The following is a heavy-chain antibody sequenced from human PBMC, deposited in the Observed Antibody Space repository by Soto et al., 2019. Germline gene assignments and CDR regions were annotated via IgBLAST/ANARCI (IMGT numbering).Heavy chain of an antibody. D-gene: IGHD1-20*01. CDR1: HFAFNIDA. V-gene: IGHV3-23*01. CDR2: MSGSGSSI. J-gene: IGHJ6*02. CDR3: ARDNWNGAYYGLDV. Sequence: EAQLLESGGGLVQPGESLTLSCVASHFAFNIDAMTWVRQAPGTGLGWVSGMSGSGSSIYYADSVKGRFTISRDKSKKTLYLQMNSLRAEDTAVYWCARDNWNGAYYGLDVWGQGTTVTVS.